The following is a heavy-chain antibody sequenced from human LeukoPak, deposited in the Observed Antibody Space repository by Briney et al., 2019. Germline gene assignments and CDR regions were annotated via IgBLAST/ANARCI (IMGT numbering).Heavy chain of an antibody. CDR2: IYTSGST. D-gene: IGHD3-10*01. J-gene: IGHJ5*02. Sequence: PSETLSLTCTVSGGSISSYYWSWIRQPPGKGLEWIGRIYTSGSTNYNPSLKSRVTMSVDTSKNQFSLKLSSVTAADTAVYYCARVVGLWFGELLNNWFDPWGQGTLVTVSS. CDR3: ARVVGLWFGELLNNWFDP. CDR1: GGSISSYY. V-gene: IGHV4-4*07.